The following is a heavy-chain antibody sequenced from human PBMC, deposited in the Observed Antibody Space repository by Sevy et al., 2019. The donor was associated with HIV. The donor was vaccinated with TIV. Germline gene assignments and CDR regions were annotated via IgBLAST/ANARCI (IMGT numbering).Heavy chain of an antibody. CDR3: ARDPPSRYYGSGKGMDV. Sequence: ASVKVSCKASGYTFTGYYMHWVRQAPGQGLEWMGRINPNSGGTNYAQKFQGRVTMTRDTSISTAYMEMSRLRTDDTAVYYCARDPPSRYYGSGKGMDVWGQGTTVTVSS. V-gene: IGHV1-2*06. D-gene: IGHD3-10*01. CDR1: GYTFTGYY. CDR2: INPNSGGT. J-gene: IGHJ6*02.